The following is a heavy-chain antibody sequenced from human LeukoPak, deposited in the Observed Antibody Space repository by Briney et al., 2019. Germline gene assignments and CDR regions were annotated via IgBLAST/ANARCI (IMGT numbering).Heavy chain of an antibody. V-gene: IGHV1-46*01. CDR2: INPSGGST. Sequence: GASVKVSCKASGYTFTSYYMHWVRQAPGQGLEWMGLINPSGGSTSYAQKFQGRVTMTRDTSTSTVYMELSSLRSEDTAVYYCASYSYDEDYFDYWGQGTLVTVSS. D-gene: IGHD5-18*01. CDR1: GYTFTSYY. J-gene: IGHJ4*02. CDR3: ASYSYDEDYFDY.